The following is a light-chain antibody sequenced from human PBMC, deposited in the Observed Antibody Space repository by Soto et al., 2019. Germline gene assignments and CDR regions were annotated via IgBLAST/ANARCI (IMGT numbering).Light chain of an antibody. J-gene: IGKJ5*01. CDR2: AAS. Sequence: IRLTLSRSCESASVGGSGSITCRASQSISSYLNWYQQKPGKAPKLLIYAASSLQSGVPSRFSGSGSGTDFTLTISSLQPEDFATYYCQQSYSTPINFGQGTRLEIK. CDR3: QQSYSTPIN. CDR1: QSISSY. V-gene: IGKV1-39*01.